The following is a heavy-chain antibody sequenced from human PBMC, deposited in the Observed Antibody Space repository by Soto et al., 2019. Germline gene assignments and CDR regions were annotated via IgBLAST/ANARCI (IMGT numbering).Heavy chain of an antibody. CDR2: VNPGGYST. CDR1: GFTFTSYS. Sequence: EVQLLQSGGGLVQPGGSLRLSCAASGFTFTSYSMTWVRQTPGKGLEWVAAVNPGGYSTYYADSVKGRFTISRDNSNNTLYLPMNSLRAEDPAVYYCAKDLRAGSGYDFDYRDQGTLVTVSS. V-gene: IGHV3-23*01. CDR3: AKDLRAGSGYDFDY. D-gene: IGHD5-12*01. J-gene: IGHJ4*02.